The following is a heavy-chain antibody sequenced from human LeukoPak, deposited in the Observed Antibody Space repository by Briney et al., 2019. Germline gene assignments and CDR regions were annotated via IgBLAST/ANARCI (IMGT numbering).Heavy chain of an antibody. CDR2: INPNSGGT. D-gene: IGHD2-2*03. J-gene: IGHJ5*02. V-gene: IGHV1-2*02. CDR3: AADVGYCSSTSCYMGWFDP. Sequence: ASVKVSCKASGYTFTGYYMHWVRQAPGQGLEWMGWINPNSGGTNYAQKFQGRVTMTRDTSISTAYMELSRLRSDDTAVYCCAADVGYCSSTSCYMGWFDPWGQGTLVTVSS. CDR1: GYTFTGYY.